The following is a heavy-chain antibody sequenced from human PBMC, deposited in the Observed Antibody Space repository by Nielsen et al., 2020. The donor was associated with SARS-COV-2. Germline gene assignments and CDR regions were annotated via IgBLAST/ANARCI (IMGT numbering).Heavy chain of an antibody. J-gene: IGHJ4*02. D-gene: IGHD3/OR15-3a*01. Sequence: GESLKISCAASGFSFNNHGMHWVRQAPGKGLEWVAYISYEGSKQYYADSVKGRFTISRDSSKSTLYLQMNSLRGEDTAVYYCAKDRAIFMIYFTRGGPDYWGQGTLVTVSS. CDR1: GFSFNNHG. V-gene: IGHV3-30*18. CDR2: ISYEGSKQ. CDR3: AKDRAIFMIYFTRGGPDY.